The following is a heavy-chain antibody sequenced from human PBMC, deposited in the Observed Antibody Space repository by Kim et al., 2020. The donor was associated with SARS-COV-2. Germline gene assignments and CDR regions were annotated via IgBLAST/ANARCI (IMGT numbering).Heavy chain of an antibody. CDR3: AKELAGMTGAFDI. CDR2: ISWNGSNI. J-gene: IGHJ3*02. CDR1: RFTFGDYG. Sequence: GGSLRLSCAASRFTFGDYGMHWVRQAPGKGLEWVAGISWNGSNIGYADAVKGRFTISRDNAKNSLYLQMNSLRVEDTALYYCAKELAGMTGAFDIWG. V-gene: IGHV3-9*01. D-gene: IGHD1-1*01.